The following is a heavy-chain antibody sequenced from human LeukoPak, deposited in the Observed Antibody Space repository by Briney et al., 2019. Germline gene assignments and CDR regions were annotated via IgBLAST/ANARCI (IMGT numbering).Heavy chain of an antibody. CDR3: ARDGGGYCSSTSCYAEGVAFDY. CDR1: EFSFNTYT. Sequence: GGSLRLSCAASEFSFNTYTMNWVRQAPGKGLEGVASISNIGNHIYYAASVKGRFTISRDNAKNSLSLKMNSLRAEDTAVYYCARDGGGYCSSTSCYAEGVAFDYWGQGTLVTVSS. CDR2: ISNIGNHI. J-gene: IGHJ4*02. V-gene: IGHV3-21*01. D-gene: IGHD2-2*01.